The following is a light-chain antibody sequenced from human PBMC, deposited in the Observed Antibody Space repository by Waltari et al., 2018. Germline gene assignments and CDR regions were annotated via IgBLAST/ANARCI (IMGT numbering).Light chain of an antibody. CDR2: DAS. CDR1: QKINNW. Sequence: DIQMTQSPSTLSASVGDRVTITCRASQKINNWVAWYQQKPGKAPKLLIYDASSWESGVPSRVSASGSGTQFTLTISSLQPDDFATYYCQQYNSYSFLTFGGGTKVEIK. J-gene: IGKJ4*01. V-gene: IGKV1-5*01. CDR3: QQYNSYSFLT.